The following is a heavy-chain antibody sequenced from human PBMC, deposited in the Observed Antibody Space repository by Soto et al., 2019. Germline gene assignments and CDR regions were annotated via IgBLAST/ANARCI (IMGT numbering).Heavy chain of an antibody. CDR2: IYYRGST. CDR3: ARRYGGNFGY. J-gene: IGHJ4*02. D-gene: IGHD3-10*01. V-gene: IGHV4-59*01. Sequence: PSETLSLTCTVSGGSISNSYWSWIRHPPGKKLEWIGYIYYRGSTNYNPSLKGRATISVDTSKNQCSLTRSSVTAAYRPGYYGARRYGGNFGYWGQGTLLTFPS. CDR1: GGSISNSY.